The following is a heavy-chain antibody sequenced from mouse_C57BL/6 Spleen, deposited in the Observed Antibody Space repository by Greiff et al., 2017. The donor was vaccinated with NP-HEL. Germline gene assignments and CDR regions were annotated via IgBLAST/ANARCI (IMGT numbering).Heavy chain of an antibody. J-gene: IGHJ3*01. Sequence: EVKLMESGGGLVKPGGSLKLSCAASGFTFSDYGMHWVRQAPEKGLEWVAYISSGSSTIYYADTVKGRFTISRDNAKNTLFLQMTSLRSEDTAMYYCERDGNYGWFAYWGQGTLVTVSA. CDR2: ISSGSSTI. D-gene: IGHD2-1*01. V-gene: IGHV5-17*01. CDR1: GFTFSDYG. CDR3: ERDGNYGWFAY.